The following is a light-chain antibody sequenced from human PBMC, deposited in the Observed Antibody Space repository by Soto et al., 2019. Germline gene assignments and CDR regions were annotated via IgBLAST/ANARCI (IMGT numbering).Light chain of an antibody. CDR1: QSVGRNY. J-gene: IGKJ4*01. CDR3: HQYATSTLT. Sequence: EIVLTQSPGTLSMSPGERATLSCRASQSVGRNYLAWYQQKPGQAPRLLIYDASTRATGIPDRFSGSGSGTDFNLTFSRLEPEDVAVYFCHQYATSTLTFGGGTKVEF. V-gene: IGKV3-20*01. CDR2: DAS.